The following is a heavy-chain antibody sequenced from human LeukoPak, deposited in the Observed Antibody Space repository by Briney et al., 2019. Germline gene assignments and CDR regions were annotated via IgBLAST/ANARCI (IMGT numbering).Heavy chain of an antibody. CDR3: ARDRITMVRGAKNWFDP. V-gene: IGHV1-2*02. Sequence: VASVTVSCKASGGTFSSYAISWVRQAPGQGLEWMGWINPNSGGTNYAQKFRGRVTMTRDTSISTAYMELNRLRSDDTAVYYCARDRITMVRGAKNWFDPWGQGTLVTVSS. D-gene: IGHD3-10*01. CDR2: INPNSGGT. J-gene: IGHJ5*02. CDR1: GGTFSSYA.